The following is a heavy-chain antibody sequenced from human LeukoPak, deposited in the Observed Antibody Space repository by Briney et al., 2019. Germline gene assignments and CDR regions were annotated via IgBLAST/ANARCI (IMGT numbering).Heavy chain of an antibody. D-gene: IGHD4-11*01. CDR3: ARGKTVTHFDY. CDR1: GGSFSGYY. CDR2: INHSGST. Sequence: SSETLCLTCAVYGGSFSGYYWSWIRQPPGKGLEWIGEINHSGSTNYNPSLKSRVTISVDTSKNQFSLKLSSVTAADTAVYYCARGKTVTHFDYWGQGTLVTVSS. V-gene: IGHV4-34*01. J-gene: IGHJ4*02.